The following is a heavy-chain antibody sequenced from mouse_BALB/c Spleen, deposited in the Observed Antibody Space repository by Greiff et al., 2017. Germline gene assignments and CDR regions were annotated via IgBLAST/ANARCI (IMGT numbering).Heavy chain of an antibody. V-gene: IGHV2-9*02. CDR1: GFSLTSYG. CDR3: ARRYGNYGGFAY. Sequence: QVQLKESGPGLVAPSQSLSITCTVSGFSLTSYGVHWVRQPPGKGLEWLGVIWAGGSTNYNSALMSRLSISKDNSKSQVFLKMNSLQTDDTAMYYCARRYGNYGGFAYWGKGLWSLSLQ. CDR2: IWAGGST. J-gene: IGHJ3*01. D-gene: IGHD2-1*01.